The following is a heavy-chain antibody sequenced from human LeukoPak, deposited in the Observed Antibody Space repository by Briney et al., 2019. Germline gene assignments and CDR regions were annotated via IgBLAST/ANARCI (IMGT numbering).Heavy chain of an antibody. D-gene: IGHD3-16*02. CDR2: ISSHGDST. CDR3: AMIVITFYYMDV. J-gene: IGHJ6*03. Sequence: PGGSLRLSCVASGFTFNLYAMTWLRQAPGKGLEWVSAISSHGDSTSYADSVKGRFTISRDNSKNTLYLQLNSLRADDTAVYFCAMIVITFYYMDVWGKGTTVTVSS. V-gene: IGHV3-23*01. CDR1: GFTFNLYA.